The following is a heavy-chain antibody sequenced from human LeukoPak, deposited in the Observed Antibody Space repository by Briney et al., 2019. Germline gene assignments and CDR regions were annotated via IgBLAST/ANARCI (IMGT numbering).Heavy chain of an antibody. CDR1: GGSISSGGYS. CDR3: ARGRGRSDY. Sequence: SQTLSLTCAVSGGSISSGGYSWSWIRQPPGKGLEWIGYIYHSGSTYYNPSLKSRVTISVDRSKNQFSLKLSSVTAADTAVYYCARGRGRSDYWGQGTLVTVSS. V-gene: IGHV4-30-2*01. J-gene: IGHJ4*02. D-gene: IGHD3-10*01. CDR2: IYHSGST.